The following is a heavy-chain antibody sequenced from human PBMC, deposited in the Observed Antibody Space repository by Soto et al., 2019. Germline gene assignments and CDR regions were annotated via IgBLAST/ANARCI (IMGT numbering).Heavy chain of an antibody. CDR3: ARPGVGATTMTAEYFQH. Sequence: QVQLVQSGAEVKKPGSSVKVSCKASGGTFSSYAISWVRQAPGQGLEWMGGIIPIFGTANYAQKFQGRVTITADEATSTAYMELSSLRSEDTAVYYCARPGVGATTMTAEYFQHGVQGILVTVSS. CDR2: IIPIFGTA. D-gene: IGHD1-26*01. V-gene: IGHV1-69*01. J-gene: IGHJ1*01. CDR1: GGTFSSYA.